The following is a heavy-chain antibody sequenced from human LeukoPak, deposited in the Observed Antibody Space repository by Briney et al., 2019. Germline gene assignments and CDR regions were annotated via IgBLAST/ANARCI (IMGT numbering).Heavy chain of an antibody. Sequence: GGSLRLSCAASGFTFNSYSMNWVRQAPGKGLEWVSSISGSRSYIYYADSVKGRFTISRDNAKTSLYLQMNSLRAEDTAVYYCARGLSGVTGYTYGRGIDYWGQGTLVTVSS. J-gene: IGHJ4*02. CDR2: ISGSRSYI. D-gene: IGHD5-18*01. V-gene: IGHV3-21*01. CDR1: GFTFNSYS. CDR3: ARGLSGVTGYTYGRGIDY.